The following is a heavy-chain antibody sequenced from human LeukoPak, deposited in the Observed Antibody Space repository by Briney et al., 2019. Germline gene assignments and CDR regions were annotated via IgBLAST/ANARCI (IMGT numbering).Heavy chain of an antibody. CDR1: GCTFTSYY. CDR2: INPSGGST. Sequence: ASVKVSCKASGCTFTSYYMHWVRQAPGQGLEWMGIINPSGGSTSYAQKFQGRVTMTRDTSTSTVYMELSSLRSEDTAVYYCAREDGDGYFDLCGRGTLVTVSS. CDR3: AREDGDGYFDL. J-gene: IGHJ2*01. V-gene: IGHV1-46*01.